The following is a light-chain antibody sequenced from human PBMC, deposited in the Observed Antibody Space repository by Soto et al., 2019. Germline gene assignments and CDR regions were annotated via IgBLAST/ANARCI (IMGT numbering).Light chain of an antibody. Sequence: QSVLTQSPSASASLGGSVKLTCTLSSGHSTYAVAWHQQQPEKGPRYLMMINNDGSHTKGDGIPDRFSGSGSGAERYLTISSLQSEDEADYYCQTWGTGIRVFGGGTKVTVL. CDR3: QTWGTGIRV. CDR2: INNDGSH. V-gene: IGLV4-69*01. J-gene: IGLJ3*02. CDR1: SGHSTYA.